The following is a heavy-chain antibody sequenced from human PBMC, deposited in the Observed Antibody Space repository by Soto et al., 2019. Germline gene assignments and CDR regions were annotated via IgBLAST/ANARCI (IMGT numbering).Heavy chain of an antibody. D-gene: IGHD3-16*01. J-gene: IGHJ6*02. V-gene: IGHV1-58*01. CDR1: GFTFTSSA. CDR2: IVVGSGNT. CDR3: AAFRGSLGMDV. Sequence: SVKVSCKASGFTFTSSAVQWVRQARGQRLEWIGWIVVGSGNTNYVQKFQERVTITRDMSTSTAYMELSSLRSEDTAVYYCAAFRGSLGMDVWGQGTTVTVSS.